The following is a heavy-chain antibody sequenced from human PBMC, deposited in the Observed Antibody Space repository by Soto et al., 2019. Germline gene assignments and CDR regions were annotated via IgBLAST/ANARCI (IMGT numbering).Heavy chain of an antibody. CDR2: INPSGGST. Sequence: ASVKVSCKASGYTFTSYYMHWVRQVPGQGLEWMGIINPSGGSTSYAQKFQGRVTMTRDTSTSTVYMELSSLRSEDTAVYYCAHDSSGYYSDPTYYYYYGMDVWGQGTTVTVSS. D-gene: IGHD3-22*01. V-gene: IGHV1-46*01. CDR3: AHDSSGYYSDPTYYYYYGMDV. CDR1: GYTFTSYY. J-gene: IGHJ6*02.